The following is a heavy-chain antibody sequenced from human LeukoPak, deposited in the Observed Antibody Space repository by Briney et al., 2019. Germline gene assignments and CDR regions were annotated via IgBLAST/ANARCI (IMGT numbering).Heavy chain of an antibody. CDR3: ARVSSGGSWNNYYYYYGMDV. V-gene: IGHV4-39*07. CDR1: GGSISSSSYY. J-gene: IGHJ6*02. CDR2: IYYSGST. D-gene: IGHD2-15*01. Sequence: PSETLSLTCTVSGGSISSSSYYWGWIRQPPGKGLEWIGSIYYSGSTYYNPSLKSRVTISVDTSKNQFSLKLSSVTAADTAVYYCARVSSGGSWNNYYYYYGMDVWGQGTTVTVSS.